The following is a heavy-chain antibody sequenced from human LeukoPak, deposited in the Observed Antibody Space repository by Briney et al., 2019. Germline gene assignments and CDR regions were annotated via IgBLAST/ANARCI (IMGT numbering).Heavy chain of an antibody. J-gene: IGHJ5*02. V-gene: IGHV4-59*01. CDR3: AREGKLRSFDP. D-gene: IGHD4-23*01. CDR2: IYYSGST. CDR1: GGSISSYY. Sequence: LETLSLTCTVSGGSISSYYWSWIRQPPGKGLEWIGYIYYSGSTNYNPSLKSRVTISVDTSKNQFSLKLSSVTAADTAVYYCAREGKLRSFDPWGQGTLVTVSS.